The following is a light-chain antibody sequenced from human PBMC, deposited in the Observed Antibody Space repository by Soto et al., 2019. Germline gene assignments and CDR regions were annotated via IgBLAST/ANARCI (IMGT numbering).Light chain of an antibody. Sequence: EIVLTQSPATLSLSPGERATLSCRASQSVSSYLAWYQQKPGQAPRLLIYDASNRANGIPARFSGSGSWTDFTLTISSLEPEDFAFYDCQQRSNWPPITFGQGTRLEIK. J-gene: IGKJ5*01. V-gene: IGKV3-11*01. CDR1: QSVSSY. CDR2: DAS. CDR3: QQRSNWPPIT.